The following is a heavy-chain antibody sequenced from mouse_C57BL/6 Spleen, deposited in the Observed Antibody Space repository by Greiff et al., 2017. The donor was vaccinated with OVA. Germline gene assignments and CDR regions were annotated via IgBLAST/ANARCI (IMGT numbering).Heavy chain of an antibody. CDR1: GYAFSSSW. J-gene: IGHJ4*01. CDR2: IYPGDGDT. V-gene: IGHV1-82*01. D-gene: IGHD3-2*02. CDR3: ARVDSSGPFYAMDY. Sequence: VKLMESGPELVKPGASVKISCKASGYAFSSSWMNWVKQRPGKGLEWIGRIYPGDGDTNYNGKFKGKATLTADKSSSTAYMQLSSLTSEDSAVYFCARVDSSGPFYAMDYWGQGTSVTVSS.